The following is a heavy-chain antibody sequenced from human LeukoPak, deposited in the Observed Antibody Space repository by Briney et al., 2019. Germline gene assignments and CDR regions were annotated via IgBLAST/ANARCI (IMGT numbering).Heavy chain of an antibody. CDR2: INHSGST. CDR1: GGSFSGYY. CDR3: ARGGLDIVVVPAAIHKVGYYYYMDV. J-gene: IGHJ6*03. Sequence: PSETLSLTCDVYGGSFSGYYWSWIRQPPGKGLEWIGEINHSGSTNYNPSLKSRVTISVDTSKNQFSLKLSSVTAADTAVYYCARGGLDIVVVPAAIHKVGYYYYMDVWGKGTTVTVSS. V-gene: IGHV4-34*01. D-gene: IGHD2-2*02.